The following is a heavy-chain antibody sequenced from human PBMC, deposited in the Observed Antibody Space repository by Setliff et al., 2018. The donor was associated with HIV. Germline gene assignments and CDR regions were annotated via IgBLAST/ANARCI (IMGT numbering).Heavy chain of an antibody. D-gene: IGHD1-26*01. CDR3: AADCAVVGGTGSLDS. Sequence: GGSLRLSCAASGFLFHTYWMSWVRQAPGKGLEWVANIKEDGSEKNYMDSVKGRFTISRDNAKNSLYLQMNSLRVEDTAVYYCAADCAVVGGTGSLDSWGQGTLVTVSS. CDR1: GFLFHTYW. V-gene: IGHV3-7*05. J-gene: IGHJ4*02. CDR2: IKEDGSEK.